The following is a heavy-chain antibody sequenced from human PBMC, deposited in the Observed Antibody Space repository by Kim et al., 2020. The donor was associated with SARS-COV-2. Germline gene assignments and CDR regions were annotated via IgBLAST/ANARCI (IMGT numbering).Heavy chain of an antibody. CDR1: GFTFSNAW. CDR3: TTRYPPTMLVLRYFDWLLYDY. J-gene: IGHJ4*02. Sequence: GGSLRLSCAASGFTFSNAWMSWVRQAPGKGLEWVGRIKSKTDGGTTDYAAPVKGRFTISRDDSKNTLYLQMNSLKTEDTAVYYCTTRYPPTMLVLRYFDWLLYDYWGQGTLVTVSS. D-gene: IGHD3-9*01. CDR2: IKSKTDGGTT. V-gene: IGHV3-15*01.